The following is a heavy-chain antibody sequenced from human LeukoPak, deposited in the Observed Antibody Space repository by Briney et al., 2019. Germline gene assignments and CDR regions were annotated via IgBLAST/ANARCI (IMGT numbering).Heavy chain of an antibody. CDR2: INHSGST. CDR3: ATYYGSGSDSYYYYRDV. Sequence: SETLSLTCAVYGGSFSGYYWSWIRQPPGKGLEWIGEINHSGSTDYNPSLKSRVAISVDTSKNQFSLKLSSVTAADTAVYYCATYYGSGSDSYYYYRDVWGRGTTVTVSS. CDR1: GGSFSGYY. D-gene: IGHD3-10*01. J-gene: IGHJ6*03. V-gene: IGHV4-34*01.